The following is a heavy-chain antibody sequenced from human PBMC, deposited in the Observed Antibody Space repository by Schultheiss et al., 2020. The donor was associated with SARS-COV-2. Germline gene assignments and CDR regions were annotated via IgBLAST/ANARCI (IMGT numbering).Heavy chain of an antibody. D-gene: IGHD6-13*01. CDR2: INHSGST. CDR3: ARFDSSSWYYYYGMDV. Sequence: GSLRLSCAASGFTFSGSAMHWVRQAPGKGLEWIGEINHSGSTNYNPSLKSRVTISVDTSKNQFSLKLSSVTAADTAVYYCARFDSSSWYYYYGMDVWGQGTTVTVSS. CDR1: GFTFSGSA. V-gene: IGHV4-34*01. J-gene: IGHJ6*02.